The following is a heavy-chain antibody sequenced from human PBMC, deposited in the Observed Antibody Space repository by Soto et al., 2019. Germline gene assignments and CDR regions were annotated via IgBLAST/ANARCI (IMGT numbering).Heavy chain of an antibody. CDR3: ASSYSRSSVLGSFDS. CDR2: FDPEDAET. V-gene: IGHV1-24*01. D-gene: IGHD6-6*01. J-gene: IGHJ5*01. CDR1: GYILTELS. Sequence: ASVKVSCKVSGYILTELSMHWVRQAPGKGLEWMGGFDPEDAETIYPQKFQGRVTMTEDTSTNTAYLELGSLRYEDTAVYYCASSYSRSSVLGSFDSWAQGTLVTVSS.